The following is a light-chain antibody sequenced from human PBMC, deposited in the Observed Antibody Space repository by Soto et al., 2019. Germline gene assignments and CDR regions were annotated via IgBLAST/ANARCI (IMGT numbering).Light chain of an antibody. CDR1: SSDVGSYDL. CDR2: GVN. CDR3: CSYAGSYTHVV. J-gene: IGLJ2*01. Sequence: QSVLTQPASVSGSHGQSITISCAGTSSDVGSYDLVSWYQQHPGKAPKLMIYGVNKRPSGVSNRFSGSKSGNTASLTISVLQAEDEADYHCCSYAGSYTHVVFGGGTKVTVL. V-gene: IGLV2-23*02.